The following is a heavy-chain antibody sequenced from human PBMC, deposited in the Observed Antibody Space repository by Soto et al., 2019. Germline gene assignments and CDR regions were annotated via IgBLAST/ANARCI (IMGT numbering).Heavy chain of an antibody. CDR1: GGTVASSHW. CDR3: AREIVTAGGNNYFDP. D-gene: IGHD2-21*02. J-gene: IGHJ5*02. V-gene: IGHV4-4*02. Sequence: SETLSLTCGVSGGTVASSHWWSWVRQSPSRGLEWIGNVYHTGDTNFNPSLQSRVTFSVDKSNNQFSLRPTSLTAADTAVYFCAREIVTAGGNNYFDPWGPGTLVTVSS. CDR2: VYHTGDT.